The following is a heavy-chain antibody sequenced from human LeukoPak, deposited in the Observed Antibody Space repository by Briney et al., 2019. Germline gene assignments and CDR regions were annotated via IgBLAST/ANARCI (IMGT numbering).Heavy chain of an antibody. D-gene: IGHD1-14*01. V-gene: IGHV3-30*03. Sequence: GRSLRLSCAASGFTFSSYGMHWVRQAPGKGLEWVAVISYDGSNKYYADSVKGRFTFSRDNSKNTLYLQMNSLRAEDTAVYYCAPNLLDYWGQGTLVTVSS. CDR2: ISYDGSNK. CDR3: APNLLDY. J-gene: IGHJ4*02. CDR1: GFTFSSYG.